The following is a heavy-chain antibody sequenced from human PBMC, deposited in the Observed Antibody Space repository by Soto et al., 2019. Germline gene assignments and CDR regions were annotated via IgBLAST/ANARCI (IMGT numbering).Heavy chain of an antibody. D-gene: IGHD3-16*01. V-gene: IGHV1-18*01. J-gene: IGHJ4*02. CDR3: ARDSPAPGE. CDR1: GYTFTSYH. CDR2: ISAYNGNA. Sequence: QAQLVQSGAEVKKPGASVKVSCKASGYTFTSYHITWVRQAPGQRLEWKGRISAYNGNANDVHKLQGRIAMTTDTSASTAYMELRSLRFGVRAVYYCARDSPAPGEWGPGTRVSVSS.